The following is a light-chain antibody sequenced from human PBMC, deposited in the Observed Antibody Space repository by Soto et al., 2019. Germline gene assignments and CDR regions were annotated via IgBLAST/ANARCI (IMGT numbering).Light chain of an antibody. V-gene: IGKV3-20*01. CDR2: GAS. Sequence: EIVLTQSPGTLSLSPGERATLSCRASQSVGSYLAWYQQKPGQAPRLLIYGASSRATGIPDRFSGSGSGTDLTLTISRLEPEDLAVYYCQQYGSSPLTFGPGTKVDIK. J-gene: IGKJ3*01. CDR3: QQYGSSPLT. CDR1: QSVGSY.